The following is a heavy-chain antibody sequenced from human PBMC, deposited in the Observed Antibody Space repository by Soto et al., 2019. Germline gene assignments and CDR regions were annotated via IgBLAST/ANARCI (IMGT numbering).Heavy chain of an antibody. CDR1: GYTFTSYG. D-gene: IGHD1-26*01. CDR3: AGEPGGSYYAPVDY. V-gene: IGHV1-18*01. J-gene: IGHJ4*02. Sequence: QVQLVQSGAEVKKPGASVKVSCKASGYTFTSYGISWVRQAPGQGLEWMGWISANNGNTRYAQKLQGRVTTTTDTSTSTAYKELRSLRYDDTAVYYCAGEPGGSYYAPVDYWGQGTLVTVSS. CDR2: ISANNGNT.